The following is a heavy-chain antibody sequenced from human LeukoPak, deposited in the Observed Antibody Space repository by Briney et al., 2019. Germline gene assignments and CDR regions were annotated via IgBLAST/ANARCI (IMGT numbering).Heavy chain of an antibody. J-gene: IGHJ4*02. CDR2: IWYDGSNK. CDR1: GFTFSSSA. V-gene: IGHV3-33*08. D-gene: IGHD5-18*01. CDR3: AAMVYY. Sequence: GGSLRLSCAASGFTFSSSAMSWVRQAPGKGLEWVAVIWYDGSNKYYADSVKGRFTISRDNSKNTLYLQMNSLRAEDTAVYYCAAMVYYWGQGTLVTVSS.